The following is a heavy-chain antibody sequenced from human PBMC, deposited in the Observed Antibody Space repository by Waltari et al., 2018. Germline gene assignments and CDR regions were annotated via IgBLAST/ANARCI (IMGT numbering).Heavy chain of an antibody. V-gene: IGHV1-2*02. CDR3: ARDSQTAKSAPFDS. CDR1: GYTFIATY. J-gene: IGHJ4*02. Sequence: QVQLVQSGAEVKKPGASVQVSCKASGYTFIATYMHWVRQAPGQGLEWMGRINPNSGDTDYAQKFQGRVTMTRDTSISTAYMELSRLTSDDTAFYYCARDSQTAKSAPFDSWGQGTLVTVSS. CDR2: INPNSGDT.